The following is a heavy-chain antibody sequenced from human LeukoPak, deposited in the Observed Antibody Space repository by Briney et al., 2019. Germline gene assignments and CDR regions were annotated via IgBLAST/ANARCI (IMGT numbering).Heavy chain of an antibody. CDR3: ARLCSGGSCYSRDY. V-gene: IGHV4-59*01. J-gene: IGHJ4*02. CDR1: GGSISSYY. Sequence: SETLSLTCTVSGGSISSYYWSWIRQPPGKGLEWIGYIYYSGSTNYNPSLKSRVTISVDTSKKQFSLKLSSVTAADTAVYYCARLCSGGSCYSRDYWGQGTLVTVSS. D-gene: IGHD2-15*01. CDR2: IYYSGST.